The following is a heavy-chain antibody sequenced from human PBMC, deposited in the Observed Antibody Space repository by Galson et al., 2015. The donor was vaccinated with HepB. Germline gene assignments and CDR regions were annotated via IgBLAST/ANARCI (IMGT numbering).Heavy chain of an antibody. CDR3: ARDLAPSGTRRKTYYYYGMDV. J-gene: IGHJ6*02. Sequence: SLRLSCAASGFTFSDYYMSWIRQAPGKGLEWVSYISSSSSYTNYADSVKGRFTISRDNAKNSLYLQMNSLRAEDTAVYYCARDLAPSGTRRKTYYYYGMDVWGQGTTVTVSS. V-gene: IGHV3-11*06. CDR2: ISSSSSYT. CDR1: GFTFSDYY.